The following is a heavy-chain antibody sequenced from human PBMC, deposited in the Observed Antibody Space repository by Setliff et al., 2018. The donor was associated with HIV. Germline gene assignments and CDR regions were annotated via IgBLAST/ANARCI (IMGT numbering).Heavy chain of an antibody. J-gene: IGHJ6*01. CDR1: GDSISSGSNY. D-gene: IGHD3-10*01. CDR2: IHTSGNT. Sequence: SETLSLTCTVSGDSISSGSNYWSWIRQPAGKGLQWIGRIHTSGNTNYNPSLKSRVTISVDTSKSQFSLKLSSLTAADTAVYYCARDNSYYYGSGSHYWYGMDVWGQGTTVTV. CDR3: ARDNSYYYGSGSHYWYGMDV. V-gene: IGHV4-61*02.